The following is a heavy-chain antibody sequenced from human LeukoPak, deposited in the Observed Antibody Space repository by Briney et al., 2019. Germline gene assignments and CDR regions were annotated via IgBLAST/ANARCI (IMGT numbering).Heavy chain of an antibody. CDR2: IDPSDSYT. V-gene: IGHV5-10-1*01. J-gene: IGHJ4*02. Sequence: GESLKISCKGSGYSFTSHWISWVRQMPGKGLEWMGRIDPSDSYTNYSPSFQGHVTISADKSISTAYLQWSSLKASDTAMYYCARHQYYYGSGTPSLVYWGQGTLVTVSS. CDR3: ARHQYYYGSGTPSLVY. CDR1: GYSFTSHW. D-gene: IGHD3-10*01.